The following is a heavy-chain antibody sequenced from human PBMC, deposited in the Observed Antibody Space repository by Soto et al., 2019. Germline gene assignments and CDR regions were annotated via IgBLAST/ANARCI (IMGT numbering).Heavy chain of an antibody. D-gene: IGHD4-17*01. CDR1: GYTFNSYG. CDR3: ARENGDGNWFDP. Sequence: QVQLVQSGAEVKKPGASVKVSCKSSGYTFNSYGISWVRQAPGPGLEWMGWISAYNGNTNCAQKLQGRVTMTKDTSTSTAYMELRSLRSDDTAVYYCARENGDGNWFDPWGQGTLVTVSS. CDR2: ISAYNGNT. J-gene: IGHJ5*02. V-gene: IGHV1-18*01.